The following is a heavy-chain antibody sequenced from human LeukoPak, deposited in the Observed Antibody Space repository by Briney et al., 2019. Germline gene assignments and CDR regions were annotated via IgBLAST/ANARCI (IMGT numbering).Heavy chain of an antibody. Sequence: GGSLRLSCAASQFTFNNNAMSWVRQAPGNGLEWVSGLSGDSSSIYYAASVKGRFTISRDNSKNMLYLQMNSLRAEDTAVYYCTRFRGSGSSTLYSFDYWGQGSLVTVAP. CDR2: LSGDSSSI. D-gene: IGHD3-10*01. CDR3: TRFRGSGSSTLYSFDY. J-gene: IGHJ4*02. V-gene: IGHV3-23*01. CDR1: QFTFNNNA.